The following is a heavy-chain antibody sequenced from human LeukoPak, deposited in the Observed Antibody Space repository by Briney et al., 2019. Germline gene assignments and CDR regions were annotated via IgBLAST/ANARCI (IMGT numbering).Heavy chain of an antibody. V-gene: IGHV3-21*01. CDR1: GFTFSSYS. D-gene: IGHD6-6*01. CDR2: ISSSSSYI. CDR3: VRGQLVPVRFDP. Sequence: PGGSLRLSCAASGFTFSSYSMNWVRQAPGKGLEWVSSISSSSSYIYYADSVKGRFTISRDNAKNSLYLQMNSLRAEDTAVYYCVRGQLVPVRFDPWGQGTLVTVSS. J-gene: IGHJ5*02.